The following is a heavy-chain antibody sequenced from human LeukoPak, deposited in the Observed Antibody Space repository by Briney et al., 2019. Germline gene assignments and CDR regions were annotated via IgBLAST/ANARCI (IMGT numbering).Heavy chain of an antibody. CDR1: GFTITYYG. CDR2: INHDGSIT. J-gene: IGHJ4*02. D-gene: IGHD4-17*01. Sequence: GGSLRLSCAASGFTITYYGMHWVRQAPGRGLVWVSHINHDGSITNYADSVKGRFTISRDIAKNTLYLQMNSLGDEDTAVYYCMRDVFSLGESWGQGTLVTVSS. V-gene: IGHV3-74*01. CDR3: MRDVFSLGES.